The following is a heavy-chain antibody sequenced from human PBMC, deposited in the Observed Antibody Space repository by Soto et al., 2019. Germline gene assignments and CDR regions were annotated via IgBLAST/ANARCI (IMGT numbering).Heavy chain of an antibody. Sequence: PSETLSLTCTVSGGSISSSSYYWGWIRQPPGKGLEWIGSIYYSGSTYYNPSLKSRVTISVDTSKNRFSLKLSSVTAADTAVYYCARQEARGVYLEWLLFDYWGQGTLVTVSS. CDR1: GGSISSSSYY. D-gene: IGHD3-3*01. CDR3: ARQEARGVYLEWLLFDY. CDR2: IYYSGST. V-gene: IGHV4-39*01. J-gene: IGHJ4*02.